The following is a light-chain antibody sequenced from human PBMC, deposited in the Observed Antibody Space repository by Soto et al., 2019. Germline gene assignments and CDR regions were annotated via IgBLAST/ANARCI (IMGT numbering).Light chain of an antibody. CDR2: EVT. V-gene: IGLV2-14*01. CDR1: SGDIGGYNY. Sequence: QSVLTQPASVSGSPGQSITISCTGTSGDIGGYNYVSWYQQHPGKAPKLLISEVTNRPSGVSNRFSGSKSGNTASLTISGLQAEDEADYYCSSYTTGLAPLVFGGGTKLTVL. J-gene: IGLJ2*01. CDR3: SSYTTGLAPLV.